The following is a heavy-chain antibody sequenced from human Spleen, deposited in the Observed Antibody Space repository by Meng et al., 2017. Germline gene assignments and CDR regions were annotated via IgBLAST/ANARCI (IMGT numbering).Heavy chain of an antibody. V-gene: IGHV1-2*06. D-gene: IGHD2-15*01. CDR2: INPKSGGT. CDR3: ARASCSGGSCWFDL. CDR1: GYTVTGYY. J-gene: IGHJ5*02. Sequence: QVQLVQSGAEVKKPGASVKVSCKASGYTVTGYYMHWVRQAPGQGLEWMGRINPKSGGTKYAQKFQGRVSMTRDTSISTAYMELSRLRSDDTAVYYCARASCSGGSCWFDLWGQGTLVTVSS.